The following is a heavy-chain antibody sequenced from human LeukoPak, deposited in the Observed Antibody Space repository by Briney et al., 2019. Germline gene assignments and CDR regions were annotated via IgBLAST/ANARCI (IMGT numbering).Heavy chain of an antibody. CDR1: GYTFTSYG. D-gene: IGHD6-13*01. V-gene: IGHV1-18*01. CDR3: ARDRLYSSSWHNWFDP. CDR2: ISAYNGNT. J-gene: IGHJ5*02. Sequence: ASVKVSCKASGYTFTSYGISWVRQAPGQGLEWMGWISAYNGNTNYAQKLQGRVTMTTDRSTSTAYMELRSLRSDDTAVYYCARDRLYSSSWHNWFDPWGQGTLVTVSS.